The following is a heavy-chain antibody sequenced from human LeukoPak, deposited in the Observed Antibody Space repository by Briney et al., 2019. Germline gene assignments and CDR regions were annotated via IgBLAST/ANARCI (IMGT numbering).Heavy chain of an antibody. CDR3: ASFGSVNL. V-gene: IGHV3-48*03. Sequence: SGGSLRLSCVASRFTLSGFEMNWVRQAPGKGLEWVSYIRWSGTSIPYADSVRGRFTISRDNVNNSVYLPKNSLRGQDTVSNHCASFGSVNLWGRGTLVTVSS. CDR2: IRWSGTSI. J-gene: IGHJ5*02. CDR1: RFTLSGFE. D-gene: IGHD3-10*01.